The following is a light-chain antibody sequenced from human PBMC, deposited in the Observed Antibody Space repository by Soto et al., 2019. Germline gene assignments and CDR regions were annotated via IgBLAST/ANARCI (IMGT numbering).Light chain of an antibody. CDR1: QSISSW. CDR2: LAS. CDR3: QQYGTSSRT. V-gene: IGKV1-5*03. Sequence: DIQLTQSPSTLSASVGDRVTITCRASQSISSWLAWYQQKPGKAPKLLIYLASTLQSGVPARFSGSGSATEFTLSISSLQPDDFATYYCQQYGTSSRTSGQGTKVDI. J-gene: IGKJ1*01.